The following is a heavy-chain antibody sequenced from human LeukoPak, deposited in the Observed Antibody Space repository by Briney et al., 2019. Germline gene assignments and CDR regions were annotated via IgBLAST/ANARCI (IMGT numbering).Heavy chain of an antibody. CDR1: GYSISSGYY. CDR2: IYHSGST. D-gene: IGHD3-3*01. CDR3: ASTYYDFWSGYYYYMDV. J-gene: IGHJ6*03. Sequence: PSETLSLTCAVPGYSISSGYYWGWIRQPPGKGLEWIGSIYHSGSTYYNPSLKSRVTISVDTSKNQFSLKLSSVTAADTAVYYCASTYYDFWSGYYYYMDVWGKGTTVTVSS. V-gene: IGHV4-38-2*01.